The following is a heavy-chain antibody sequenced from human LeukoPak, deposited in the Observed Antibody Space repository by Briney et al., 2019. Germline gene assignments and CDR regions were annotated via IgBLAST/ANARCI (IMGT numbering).Heavy chain of an antibody. V-gene: IGHV6-1*01. J-gene: IGHJ4*02. D-gene: IGHD6-25*01. CDR2: TYYRSRWYN. CDR1: GDSVSTNSAA. Sequence: SQTLSLTFAVSGDSVSTNSAAWNWIRQSPSRGLEWLGRTYYRSRWYNDYAVSVKSRITINPDTSKNQFSLQLNSLTPEDTAVYYCAREGSGGRHFDYWGQGTLVTVSS. CDR3: AREGSGGRHFDY.